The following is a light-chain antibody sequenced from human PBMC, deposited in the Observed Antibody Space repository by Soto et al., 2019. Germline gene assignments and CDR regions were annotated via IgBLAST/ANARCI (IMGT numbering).Light chain of an antibody. J-gene: IGKJ1*01. V-gene: IGKV3-15*01. CDR3: QQYNTYSPERT. CDR2: GAS. Sequence: EIVLTQSPGTLSLSPGERATLSCRASQSVSNNYLAWYQQKPGQAPRLLIYGASTRATGIPARFSGSGSGTEFTLTISSLQPDDFATYYCQQYNTYSPERTFGQGTKVDIK. CDR1: QSVSNN.